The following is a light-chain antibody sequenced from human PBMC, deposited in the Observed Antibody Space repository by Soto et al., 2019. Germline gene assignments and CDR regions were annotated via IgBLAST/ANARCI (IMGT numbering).Light chain of an antibody. J-gene: IGKJ1*01. V-gene: IGKV1-5*01. Sequence: DIQMTQSPSTLSASVGDRVTITCRASQSISSWLAWYQQKPGKAPKLLIYDASSSESGVPSRFSGSGSGTEFTLTISSLQPDDFATYYCHQYNSYWTSGQGTKV. CDR2: DAS. CDR1: QSISSW. CDR3: HQYNSYWT.